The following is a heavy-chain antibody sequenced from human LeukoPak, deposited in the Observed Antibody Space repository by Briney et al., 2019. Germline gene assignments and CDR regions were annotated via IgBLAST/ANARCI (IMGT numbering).Heavy chain of an antibody. CDR1: GGSFSGYY. CDR3: ARGPRFRVRGVPQGSFDP. Sequence: SEALSLTCAVYGGSFSGYYWSWIRQPPGKGLERIGEINHSGSTNYNPSLKSRVTISVDASKNQFSLKLSSVTAADTAVYYCARGPRFRVRGVPQGSFDPWGQGTLVTVSS. CDR2: INHSGST. D-gene: IGHD3-10*01. J-gene: IGHJ5*02. V-gene: IGHV4-34*01.